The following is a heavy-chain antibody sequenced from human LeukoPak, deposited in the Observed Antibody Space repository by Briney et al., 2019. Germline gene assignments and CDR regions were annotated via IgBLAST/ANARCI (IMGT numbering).Heavy chain of an antibody. CDR3: ARAIQSHLLKGYFDY. V-gene: IGHV3-53*01. D-gene: IGHD2-2*01. J-gene: IGHJ4*02. Sequence: GGSLRLSCAPFGFTVSSNYMSWVRQAPGKGLEWVSTIYSDGTPYYADSLKGRFTISRDNSKNTLYLRINSLRAEDTAIYYCARAIQSHLLKGYFDYWGQGTLVTVSS. CDR1: GFTVSSNY. CDR2: IYSDGTP.